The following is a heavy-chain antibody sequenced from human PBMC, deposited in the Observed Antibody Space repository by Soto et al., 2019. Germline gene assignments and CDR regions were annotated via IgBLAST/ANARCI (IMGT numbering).Heavy chain of an antibody. J-gene: IGHJ4*02. CDR2: IYYSGST. V-gene: IGHV4-30-4*01. D-gene: IGHD3-22*01. CDR3: AREEALIVVPTGGIDYFFDY. CDR1: RGSISSGDHY. Sequence: QVQLQESGPGLVKPSQTLSLTCTVSRGSISSGDHYWTWLRQPPGKGLEWIGYIYYSGSTYYNPSLKSRVAISVDTSKNQFSLTLTSLTAADTAVYYCAREEALIVVPTGGIDYFFDYWGQGTLVTVSS.